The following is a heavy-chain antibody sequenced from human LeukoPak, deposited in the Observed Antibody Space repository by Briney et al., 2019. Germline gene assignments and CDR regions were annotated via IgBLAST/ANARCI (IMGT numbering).Heavy chain of an antibody. Sequence: GGSLRLSCAAYGFPFSDYYMSWIRQAPGKGLKWVSFRSGSGTNLFYADSVKGRFTISRDNAKNTLYLQMNSLRAEDTAVYYCARDRIQQGYVDYWGQGTLVTVSS. CDR2: RSGSGTNL. D-gene: IGHD2-15*01. CDR1: GFPFSDYY. J-gene: IGHJ4*02. CDR3: ARDRIQQGYVDY. V-gene: IGHV3-11*04.